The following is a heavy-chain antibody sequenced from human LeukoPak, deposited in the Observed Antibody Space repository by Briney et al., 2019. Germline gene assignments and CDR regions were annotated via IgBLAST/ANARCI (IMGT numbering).Heavy chain of an antibody. Sequence: GGSLRLSCAGSGLTFSDVWMSWVRQAPGKGLEWVGRITTKAHGAKTDYAAPVKGRFPISRDDSKNTVYLQMNSLKTEDTALYYCSEGLAYWGQGTPVTVSS. J-gene: IGHJ4*02. V-gene: IGHV3-15*01. CDR1: GLTFSDVW. CDR2: ITTKAHGAKT. CDR3: SEGLAY.